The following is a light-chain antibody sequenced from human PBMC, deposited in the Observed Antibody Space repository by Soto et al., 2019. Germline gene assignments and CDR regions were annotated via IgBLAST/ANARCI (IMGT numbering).Light chain of an antibody. J-gene: IGLJ2*01. CDR3: QTWGTGHVV. CDR1: SGHSSNA. Sequence: QSVLTQSPSASASLGASVKLTCTLTSGHSSNAIAWHQQQPEKGPRYLMKLNSDGSHSKGDGIPDRFSGSSSGAERYLTISSLQSEDEADYYCQTWGTGHVVFGGGTKLTVL. CDR2: LNSDGSH. V-gene: IGLV4-69*01.